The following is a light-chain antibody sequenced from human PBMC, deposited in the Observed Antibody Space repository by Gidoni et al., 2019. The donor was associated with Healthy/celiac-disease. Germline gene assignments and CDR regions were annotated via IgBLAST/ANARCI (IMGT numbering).Light chain of an antibody. CDR1: PSVFYSSNNKNY. V-gene: IGKV4-1*01. J-gene: IGKJ4*01. CDR3: KQYYSTPLT. CDR2: WAP. Sequence: IVMPQSPDPLAVSLGERDSINCKSRPSVFYSSNNKNYVAWYQQKPGHPPSRLSYWAPPRESGVPDRFSGSGAGTDFTLTSISLQAEEVAVYYCKQYYSTPLTFGGGTKVEIK.